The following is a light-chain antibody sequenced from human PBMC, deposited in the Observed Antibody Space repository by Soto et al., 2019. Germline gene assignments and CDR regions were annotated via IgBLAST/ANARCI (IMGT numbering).Light chain of an antibody. CDR2: ATS. V-gene: IGKV1-39*01. CDR3: QQTYRTPLT. J-gene: IGKJ4*01. CDR1: QTIRSH. Sequence: DIQMTQFPSSLSASAGDRVTITFRARQTIRSHLNWYQQKPGEAPKIVIYATSTLQSGVPSRFNGSVSGTDFTLSISSLQPEDFATYYCQQTYRTPLTFGGGTKVDIK.